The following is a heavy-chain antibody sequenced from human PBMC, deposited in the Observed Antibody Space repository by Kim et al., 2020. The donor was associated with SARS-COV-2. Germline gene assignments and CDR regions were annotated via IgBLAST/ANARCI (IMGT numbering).Heavy chain of an antibody. J-gene: IGHJ4*02. CDR3: ARGGTPGY. V-gene: IGHV3-7*01. Sequence: EGSGKYNVDSVKGRFTISRDNAKHSLYLQMNSLRAEDTAVYYCARGGTPGYWGQGTLVTVSS. D-gene: IGHD3-16*01. CDR2: EGSGK.